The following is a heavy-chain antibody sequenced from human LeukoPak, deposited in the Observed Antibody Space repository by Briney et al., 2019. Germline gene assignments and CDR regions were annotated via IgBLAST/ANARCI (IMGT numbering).Heavy chain of an antibody. CDR3: ARNHYYGSGRFRMDYGMDV. D-gene: IGHD3-10*01. CDR1: GGTFSTYT. J-gene: IGHJ6*02. V-gene: IGHV1-69*02. CDR2: IIPMFDMT. Sequence: SVKVSCKASGGTFSTYTITWVRQAPGQGPEWMGRIIPMFDMTTYAQKFQGRVTITVDKSTSTAYMELSSMRSEDTAVYYCARNHYYGSGRFRMDYGMDVWGQGTTVTVSS.